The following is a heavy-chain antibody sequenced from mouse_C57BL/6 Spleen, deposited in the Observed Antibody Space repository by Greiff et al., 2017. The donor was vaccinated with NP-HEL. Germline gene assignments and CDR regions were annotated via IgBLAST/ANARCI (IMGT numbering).Heavy chain of an antibody. Sequence: VQLKQSGAELVRPGASVKLSCTASGFNIKDDYMHWVKQRPEQGLEWIGWIDPENGDTEYASKFQGKATITADTSSNTAYLQLSSLTSEDTAVYYCTTVPGLRGIAYWGQGTLVTVSA. D-gene: IGHD2-4*01. V-gene: IGHV14-4*01. CDR2: IDPENGDT. J-gene: IGHJ3*01. CDR3: TTVPGLRGIAY. CDR1: GFNIKDDY.